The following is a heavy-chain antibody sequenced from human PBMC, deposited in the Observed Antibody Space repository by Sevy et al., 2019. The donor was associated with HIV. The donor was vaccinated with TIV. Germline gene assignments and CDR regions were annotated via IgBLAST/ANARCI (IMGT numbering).Heavy chain of an antibody. D-gene: IGHD6-13*01. J-gene: IGHJ4*02. CDR3: VKDKGGRQQLTTFDY. Sequence: GSLRLSCSASGFTFSSYAMHWVRQAPGKGLEYVSAISSNGGSTYYEDSVKGRFTISRDNSKNTLYLQMSSLRAEDTAVYYCVKDKGGRQQLTTFDYWGQGTLVTVSS. V-gene: IGHV3-64D*06. CDR1: GFTFSSYA. CDR2: ISSNGGST.